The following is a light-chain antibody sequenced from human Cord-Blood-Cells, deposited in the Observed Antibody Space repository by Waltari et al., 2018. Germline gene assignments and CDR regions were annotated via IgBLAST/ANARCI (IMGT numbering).Light chain of an antibody. CDR3: QTWGTGIQV. CDR2: LNSDGSH. CDR1: SGHSSYA. Sequence: QLVLTQSPSASASLGASVMLTCTLSSGHSSYALAWHHQQPEKGPRYLMKLNSDGSHSKGDGIPDRFSGSSSGAERYLTISSLQSEDEADYYCQTWGTGIQVFGGGTKLTVL. V-gene: IGLV4-69*01. J-gene: IGLJ3*02.